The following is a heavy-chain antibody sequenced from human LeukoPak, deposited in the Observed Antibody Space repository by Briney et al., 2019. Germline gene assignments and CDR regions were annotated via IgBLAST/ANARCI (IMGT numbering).Heavy chain of an antibody. J-gene: IGHJ5*02. CDR1: GGSISSPSYS. V-gene: IGHV4-39*01. CDR3: ARHTYWGYQVS. CDR2: FYYSDTT. Sequence: PSETLSLTCTVSGGSISSPSYSWGWIRQPPGKGLEWIGSFYYSDTTYYNPSFKSRVTISVDASKNQFSLKLSPVTAADTAVYYCARHTYWGYQVSWGQGSLVIVSS. D-gene: IGHD2-8*02.